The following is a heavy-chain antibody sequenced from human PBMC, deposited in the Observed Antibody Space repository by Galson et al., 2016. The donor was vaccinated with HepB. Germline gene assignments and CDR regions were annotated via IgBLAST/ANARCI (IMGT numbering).Heavy chain of an antibody. J-gene: IGHJ4*02. V-gene: IGHV3-33*08. CDR1: GFIFSDFG. D-gene: IGHD3-22*01. Sequence: SLRLSCAASGFIFSDFGMHWVRQAPGKGLEWVAFIGWDGNEKHYGDSVRGRFTISRDNSKNTLSLEMNSLRVDDTAVYYCAKRDYSDSDGYLPLFDYWGQGTLVTVSS. CDR2: IGWDGNEK. CDR3: AKRDYSDSDGYLPLFDY.